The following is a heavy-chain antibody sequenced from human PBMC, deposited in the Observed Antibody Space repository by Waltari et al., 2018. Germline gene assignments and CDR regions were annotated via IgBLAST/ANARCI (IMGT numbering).Heavy chain of an antibody. J-gene: IGHJ5*02. CDR3: AREVDGYNYWFDP. CDR2: IYHSGST. V-gene: IGHV4-38-2*02. Sequence: QVQLQESGPGLVEPSETLSLTCAVSGYSVSSGYYWGWIRQPPGKGLEWIGSIYHSGSTYYNPSLKSRVTILVDTSKNQFSLKLSSVTAADTAVYYCAREVDGYNYWFDPWGQGTLVTVSS. D-gene: IGHD5-12*01. CDR1: GYSVSSGYY.